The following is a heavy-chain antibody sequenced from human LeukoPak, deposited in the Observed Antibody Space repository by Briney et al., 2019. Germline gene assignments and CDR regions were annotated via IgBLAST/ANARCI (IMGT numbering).Heavy chain of an antibody. V-gene: IGHV1-46*01. J-gene: IGHJ4*02. CDR2: INPSGGST. CDR1: GYTFTSYY. D-gene: IGHD5-18*01. Sequence: ASVKVSCKASGYTFTSYYMHWVRQAPGQGLEWMGIINPSGGSTSYAQKFQGRVTMTRDTSTSTVYMELSSLRSEGTAVYYCARDEAVVGYSYGYLVYWGQGTLVTVSS. CDR3: ARDEAVVGYSYGYLVY.